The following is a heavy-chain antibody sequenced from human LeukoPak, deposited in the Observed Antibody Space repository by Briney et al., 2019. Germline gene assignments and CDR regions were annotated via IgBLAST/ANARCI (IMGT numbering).Heavy chain of an antibody. J-gene: IGHJ4*02. D-gene: IGHD3-9*01. V-gene: IGHV3-30*18. CDR2: ISYDGSNK. CDR1: GFTFSSYG. CDR3: AKALGYYDILTGYYPEDYFDY. Sequence: PGGSLRLSCAASGFTFSSYGMHWVRQAPGKGLEWVAVISYDGSNKYYADSVKGRFTISRDNSKNTLYLQMNSLRAEDTAVYYCAKALGYYDILTGYYPEDYFDYWGQGTLVTVSS.